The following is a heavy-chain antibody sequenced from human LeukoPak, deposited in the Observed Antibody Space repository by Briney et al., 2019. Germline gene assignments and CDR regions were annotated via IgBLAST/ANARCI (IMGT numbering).Heavy chain of an antibody. CDR2: ISGSGGST. D-gene: IGHD3-10*01. CDR1: GFTFSSYA. J-gene: IGHJ4*02. CDR3: AKDFTRRGKFDY. V-gene: IGHV3-23*01. Sequence: TGGSLRLSCAASGFTFSSYAMSWVRQAPGKGLEWVSAISGSGGSTYYADSVKGRFTISRDNSKNTLYLQMNSLRAEDTAVYYCAKDFTRRGKFDYWGQGTLVTVSS.